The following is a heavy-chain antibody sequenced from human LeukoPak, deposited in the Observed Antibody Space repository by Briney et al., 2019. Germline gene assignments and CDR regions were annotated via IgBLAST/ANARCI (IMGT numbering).Heavy chain of an antibody. CDR2: IYSGGST. CDR1: GFTFSSYG. D-gene: IGHD3-22*01. Sequence: GGSLRLSCAASGFTFSSYGMHWVRQAPGKGLEWVSVIYSGGSTYYADSVKGRFTISRDNSKNTLYLQMNSLRAEDTAVYYCAREESYYDSSGYGPSYYYYGMDVWGQGTTVTVSS. J-gene: IGHJ6*02. CDR3: AREESYYDSSGYGPSYYYYGMDV. V-gene: IGHV3-53*01.